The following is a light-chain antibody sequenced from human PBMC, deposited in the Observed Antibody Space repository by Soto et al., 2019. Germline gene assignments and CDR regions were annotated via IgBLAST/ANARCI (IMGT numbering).Light chain of an antibody. CDR2: AAS. CDR3: QKYDSAPLT. V-gene: IGKV1-27*01. J-gene: IGKJ1*01. Sequence: DIQMTQSPSSLSASVGARVTITCRASQGISNYLAWYQQKPGKAPNLLIYAASTLQSGVPSRFSGSGSGADFTLTISSLQPEDVAAYYCQKYDSAPLTFGQGNKVEIK. CDR1: QGISNY.